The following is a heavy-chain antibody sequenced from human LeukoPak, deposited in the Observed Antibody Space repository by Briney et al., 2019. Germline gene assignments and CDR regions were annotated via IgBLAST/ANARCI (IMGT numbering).Heavy chain of an antibody. CDR1: GYTFTSYA. D-gene: IGHD4-17*01. J-gene: IGHJ5*02. V-gene: IGHV1-3*01. Sequence: ASVKVSCKASGYTFTSYAMHWVRQAPGQRLEWMRWINAGNGNTKYSQKFQGRVTITRDTSASTAYMELSSLRSEDTAVYYCAKQYGDYGVDPWGQGTLVTVSS. CDR3: AKQYGDYGVDP. CDR2: INAGNGNT.